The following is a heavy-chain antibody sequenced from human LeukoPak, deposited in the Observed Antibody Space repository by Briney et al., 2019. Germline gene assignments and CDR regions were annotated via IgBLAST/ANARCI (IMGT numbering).Heavy chain of an antibody. Sequence: SDTLSLTCTVSDYSITSGYYWGWIRPPPGKGLEWIGSIFHSGSTYYNPSLKSRVTISVDTSKYQFSLKLTSVTAADTAVYYCARSWFSTGPADYWGQGTLVTVSS. CDR3: ARSWFSTGPADY. J-gene: IGHJ4*02. CDR2: IFHSGST. D-gene: IGHD6-13*01. V-gene: IGHV4-38-2*02. CDR1: DYSITSGYY.